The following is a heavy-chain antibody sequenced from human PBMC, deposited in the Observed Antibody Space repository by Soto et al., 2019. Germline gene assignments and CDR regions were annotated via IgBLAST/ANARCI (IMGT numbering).Heavy chain of an antibody. CDR1: GYTFTDYA. V-gene: IGHV1-3*01. CDR3: AREAAHYTPLDH. CDR2: INVSNGNT. J-gene: IGHJ4*02. D-gene: IGHD6-25*01. Sequence: GASVKVSCKASGYTFTDYAIHWVRQAPGQGLEWMGWINVSNGNTGYSRKFQGRVTNVRDMSASTAYIEVTSLTSEDTAIYYCAREAAHYTPLDHWGQGTLVTVSS.